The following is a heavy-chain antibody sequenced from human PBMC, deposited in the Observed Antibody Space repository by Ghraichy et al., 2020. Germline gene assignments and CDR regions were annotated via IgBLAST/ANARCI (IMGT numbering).Heavy chain of an antibody. CDR1: GLIFSSYG. CDR3: GKDQITYCGGDCPGHY. Sequence: GGSLRLSCAAPGLIFSSYGMHWVRQAPGKGLEWVAIISYDGSNKYYADSVKGRFTISRDNSKNTLYLQMNSLRPEDTAVYYCGKDQITYCGGDCPGHYWGQGTLVTVSS. J-gene: IGHJ4*02. V-gene: IGHV3-30*18. D-gene: IGHD2-21*02. CDR2: ISYDGSNK.